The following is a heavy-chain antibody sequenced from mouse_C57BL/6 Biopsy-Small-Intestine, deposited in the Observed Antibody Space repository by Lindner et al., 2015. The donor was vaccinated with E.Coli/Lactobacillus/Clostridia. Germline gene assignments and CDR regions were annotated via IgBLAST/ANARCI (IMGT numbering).Heavy chain of an antibody. CDR3: ARSTTMITAWFAY. V-gene: IGHV14-3*01. CDR2: IDPASGNT. D-gene: IGHD2-4*01. J-gene: IGHJ3*01. Sequence: VQLQESGAELVRPGASVELSCTASGFNIKDDYMHWVKQRPEQGLEWIGRIDPASGNTKYAPKFQDKATITADTSSNTAYLQLSSLTSEDTAVYYCARSTTMITAWFAYWGQGTLVTVSA. CDR1: GFNIKDDY.